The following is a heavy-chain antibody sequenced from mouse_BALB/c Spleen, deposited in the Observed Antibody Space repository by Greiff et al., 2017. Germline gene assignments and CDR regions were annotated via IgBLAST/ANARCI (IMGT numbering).Heavy chain of an antibody. V-gene: IGHV3-6*02. D-gene: IGHD2-4*01. J-gene: IGHJ2*01. Sequence: EVQLVESGPGLVKPSQSLSLTCSVTGYSITSGYYWNWIRQFPGNKLEWMGYISYDGSNNYNPSLKNRISITRDTSKNQFFLKLNSVTTEDTATYYCARRDYDYDGGGDYWGQGTTLTVSS. CDR3: ARRDYDYDGGGDY. CDR2: ISYDGSN. CDR1: GYSITSGYY.